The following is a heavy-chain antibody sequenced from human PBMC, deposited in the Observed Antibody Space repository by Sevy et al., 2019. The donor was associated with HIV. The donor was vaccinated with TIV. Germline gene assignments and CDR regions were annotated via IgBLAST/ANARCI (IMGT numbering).Heavy chain of an antibody. D-gene: IGHD3-3*01. CDR2: IHHSGST. CDR1: GGSISTNNW. J-gene: IGHJ6*02. CDR3: ARDLNDFWSGPLDV. V-gene: IGHV4-4*02. Sequence: SETLSLTCAVSGGSISTNNWWSWVRQSPGEGLEWIGEIHHSGSTNYNPSLKSRVIMSVDKSKNQFSLKLTSVTAADTAVYYCARDLNDFWSGPLDVWGQGTTVTVSS.